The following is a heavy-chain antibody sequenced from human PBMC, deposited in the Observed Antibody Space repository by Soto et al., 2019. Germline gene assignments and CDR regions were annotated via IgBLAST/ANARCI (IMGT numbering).Heavy chain of an antibody. CDR2: INPNSGGT. V-gene: IGHV1-2*02. CDR3: ASGPYGMDV. CDR1: RYTLTGYP. J-gene: IGHJ6*02. Sequence: ASVTVSCKASRYTLTGYPMHCVRQAPGPGLEWMGWINPNSGGTNYAQKFQGRVTITADKSTSTAYMELSSLRSEDTAVYYCASGPYGMDVWGQGTTVTVSS.